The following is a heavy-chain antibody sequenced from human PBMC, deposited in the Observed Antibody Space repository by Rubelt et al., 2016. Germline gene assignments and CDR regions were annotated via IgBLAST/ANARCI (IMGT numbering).Heavy chain of an antibody. J-gene: IGHJ4*02. CDR3: ARALTRTLTTDPYHFDY. V-gene: IGHV1-8*01. CDR2: MNPNSGNT. CDR1: GYTFTELS. D-gene: IGHD4-17*01. Sequence: QVQLVQSGAEVKKPGASVKVSCKVSGYTFTELSMHWVRQAPGKGLEWMGWMNPNSGNTGYAQRFQGGVTMSSNISISTAYMELSRLRYEDTAGYYCARALTRTLTTDPYHFDYWGQGTLVTVSS.